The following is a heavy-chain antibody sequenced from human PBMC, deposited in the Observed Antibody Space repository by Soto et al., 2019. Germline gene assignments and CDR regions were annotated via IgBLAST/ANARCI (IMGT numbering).Heavy chain of an antibody. CDR2: IYYSGST. V-gene: IGHV4-30-2*06. J-gene: IGHJ4*02. CDR3: ARATFIRKGYYDATHYYYFDY. D-gene: IGHD3-22*01. CDR1: GGSISSGGFA. Sequence: SETLSLTCAVSGGSISSGGFAWSWIRQSTGKGLELIGYIYYSGSTYYNPSLKSRGTISLDRSKNEFSLRLSSVTAADTAVYYCARATFIRKGYYDATHYYYFDYWGQGTLVTVSS.